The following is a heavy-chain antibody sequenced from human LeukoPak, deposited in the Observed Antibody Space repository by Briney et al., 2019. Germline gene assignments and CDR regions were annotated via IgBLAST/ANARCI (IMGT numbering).Heavy chain of an antibody. Sequence: PSETLSLTCTVSGGSVSSGSYYWSWIRQPPGKGLEWIGYIYYSGSTNYNPSLKSRVTISVDTSKNQFSLKLSSVTAADTAVYYCARGGHEQRPTFWFDPWGQGTLVTVSS. D-gene: IGHD6-25*01. CDR2: IYYSGST. V-gene: IGHV4-61*01. J-gene: IGHJ5*02. CDR3: ARGGHEQRPTFWFDP. CDR1: GGSVSSGSYY.